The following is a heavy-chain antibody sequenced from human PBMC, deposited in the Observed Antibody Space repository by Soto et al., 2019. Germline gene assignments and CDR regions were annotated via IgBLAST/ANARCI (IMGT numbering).Heavy chain of an antibody. V-gene: IGHV3-11*06. Sequence: GGSLRLSCAASGFTFSDHYMSWIRQAPGKGLEWIGYSSNSGSFTRYADSVKGRFSISRDNAKNSLYLQINSLRGDVTAIYYCVRSGDNYNLLDYWGQGTPVTVSS. CDR3: VRSGDNYNLLDY. CDR1: GFTFSDHY. D-gene: IGHD1-1*01. CDR2: SSNSGSFT. J-gene: IGHJ4*02.